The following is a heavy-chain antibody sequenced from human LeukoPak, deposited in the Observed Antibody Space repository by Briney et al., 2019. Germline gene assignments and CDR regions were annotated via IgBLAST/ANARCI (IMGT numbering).Heavy chain of an antibody. CDR1: GVSISSSNW. J-gene: IGHJ3*02. Sequence: SGTLSLTCAVSGVSISSSNWWSWVRQPPGKGLEWFGEIYHSGSTNYNPSLKSRVTISVDKSKNQFSLKLSSVSAADTAVYYCARDGPLDAFDIWGQGTMVTVSS. V-gene: IGHV4-4*02. CDR2: IYHSGST. CDR3: ARDGPLDAFDI.